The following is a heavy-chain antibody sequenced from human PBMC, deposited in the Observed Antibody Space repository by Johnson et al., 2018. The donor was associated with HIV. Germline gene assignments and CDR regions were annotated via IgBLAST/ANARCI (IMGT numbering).Heavy chain of an antibody. CDR3: AGDQGSARAPTKRAFDI. CDR2: MSYDGSNY. D-gene: IGHD3-10*01. J-gene: IGHJ3*02. V-gene: IGHV3-30*04. CDR1: GFTFGDYA. Sequence: QVQLVESGGGVVQPGRSLRLSCAASGFTFGDYAMHWVRQAPGKGLERVAVMSYDGSNYYHVDSVEGRFSISRDNSKNSLYLQMNSLRTEDTAMYYCAGDQGSARAPTKRAFDIWGQGTLVTVS.